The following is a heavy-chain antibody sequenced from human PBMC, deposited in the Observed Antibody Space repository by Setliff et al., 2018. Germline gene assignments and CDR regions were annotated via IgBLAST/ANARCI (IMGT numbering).Heavy chain of an antibody. CDR2: IQKRGSTTT. CDR1: GDSMSSYY. CDR3: ARGPRGYGSGSYYATEYFQH. J-gene: IGHJ1*01. V-gene: IGHV4-59*08. D-gene: IGHD3-10*01. Sequence: SETLSLTCNVSGDSMSSYYWSWIRQAPGKGLEWLGYIQKRGSTTTKYNPSLGSRISMSLDTSKNQFSLKLSSVTAADTAVYYCARGPRGYGSGSYYATEYFQHWGQGTLVTVSS.